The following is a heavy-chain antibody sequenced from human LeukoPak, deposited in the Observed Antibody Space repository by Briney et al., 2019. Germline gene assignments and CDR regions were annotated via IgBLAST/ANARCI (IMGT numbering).Heavy chain of an antibody. CDR3: ACLEFAIFGVVQEWGY. CDR2: IYHSGST. D-gene: IGHD3-3*01. J-gene: IGHJ4*02. Sequence: SETLSLTCTVSGGSISSSSYYWGWIRQPPGKGLEWIGSIYHSGSTYYNPSLKSRVTISVDTSKNQFSLKLSSVTAADTAVYYCACLEFAIFGVVQEWGYWGQGTLVTVSS. V-gene: IGHV4-39*07. CDR1: GGSISSSSYY.